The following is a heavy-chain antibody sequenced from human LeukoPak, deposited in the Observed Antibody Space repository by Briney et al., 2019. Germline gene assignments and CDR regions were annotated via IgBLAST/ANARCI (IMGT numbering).Heavy chain of an antibody. V-gene: IGHV3-20*01. CDR2: INWNGGST. Sequence: PGGSLRLSCAASGGNCEDYGMSWVRQAPGKGLECFSGINWNGGSTGYADSVKGRFTISRDNAKNSLYLQMNSLRAEDTFFFFKQKTAYDILTGYAYYYYMDVWGKGTTVTVSS. J-gene: IGHJ6*03. D-gene: IGHD3-9*01. CDR1: GGNCEDYG. CDR3: QKTAYDILTGYAYYYYMDV.